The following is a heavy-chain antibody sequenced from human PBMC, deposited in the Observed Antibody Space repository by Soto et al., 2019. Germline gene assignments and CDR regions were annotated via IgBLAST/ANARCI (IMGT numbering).Heavy chain of an antibody. CDR1: GGSFSGCY. J-gene: IGHJ2*01. CDR2: INDRGSI. V-gene: IGHV4-34*01. CDR3: ARESHDILTGPPWVWYFDL. Sequence: QVQLQQWGAGPLRPLETLSLTCGVSGGSFSGCYWSWIRQSPAKGLEGIGEINDRGSINYNPSLKSRFSISVDTSKNHYSLKLRSVNSADTSVYYCARESHDILTGPPWVWYFDLWGRGTLVTVSS. D-gene: IGHD3-9*01.